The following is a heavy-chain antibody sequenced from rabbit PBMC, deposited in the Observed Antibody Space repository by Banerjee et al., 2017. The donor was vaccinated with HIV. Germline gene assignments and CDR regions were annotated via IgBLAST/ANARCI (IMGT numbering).Heavy chain of an antibody. CDR2: IYTDSTGYT. Sequence: QEQLVESGGGLVQPEGSLTLTCKASGFDFSSNAMCWVRQAPGKGLEWIACIYTDSTGYTYYASWAKGRFTISKTSSTTVTLQMTSLTAADTATYFCARGVSGYGYFNLWGPGTLVTVS. J-gene: IGHJ4*01. D-gene: IGHD6-1*01. CDR3: ARGVSGYGYFNL. CDR1: GFDFSSNA. V-gene: IGHV1S45*01.